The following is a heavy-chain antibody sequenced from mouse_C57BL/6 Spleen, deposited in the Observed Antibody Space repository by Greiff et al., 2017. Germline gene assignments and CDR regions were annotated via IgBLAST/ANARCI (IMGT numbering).Heavy chain of an antibody. D-gene: IGHD2-12*01. CDR3: ARTRAYDPYYFDY. CDR2: IYPRDGST. V-gene: IGHV1-85*01. Sequence: VKLQESGPELVKPGASVKLSCKASGYTFTSYDINWVKQRPGQGLEWIGWIYPRDGSTKYNEKFKGKATLTVDTSSSTAYMELHSLTSEDSAVYFCARTRAYDPYYFDYWGQGTTLTVSS. CDR1: GYTFTSYD. J-gene: IGHJ2*01.